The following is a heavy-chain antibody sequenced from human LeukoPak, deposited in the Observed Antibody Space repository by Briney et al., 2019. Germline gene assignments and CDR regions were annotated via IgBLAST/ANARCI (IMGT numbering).Heavy chain of an antibody. V-gene: IGHV5-51*01. CDR3: AKSGGSRPLYFDS. Sequence: GESLKISCKGSGYMFPNHWIGWVRQMPGRGLEWMGIIYPGYSDTRYNPSIHGQLTISADKSMTTAYIEWHSLEASDTAMYFCAKSGGSRPLYFDSWGQGTLVTVSS. CDR2: IYPGYSDT. CDR1: GYMFPNHW. D-gene: IGHD2-15*01. J-gene: IGHJ4*02.